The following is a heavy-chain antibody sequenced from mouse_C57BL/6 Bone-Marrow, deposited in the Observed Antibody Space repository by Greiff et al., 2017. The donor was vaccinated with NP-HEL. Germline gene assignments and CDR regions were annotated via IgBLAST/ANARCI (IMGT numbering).Heavy chain of an antibody. V-gene: IGHV1-55*01. CDR2: IYPGSGST. J-gene: IGHJ4*01. CDR3: ARWEIYYYAMDY. Sequence: QVQLQQPGAELVKPGASVKMSCKASGYTFTSYWITWVKQRPGKGLEWIGDIYPGSGSTNYNEKFKSKATLTVDTSTSTAYMQLSSLTSEDSAVYYCARWEIYYYAMDYWGQGTSVTVSS. CDR1: GYTFTSYW. D-gene: IGHD4-1*01.